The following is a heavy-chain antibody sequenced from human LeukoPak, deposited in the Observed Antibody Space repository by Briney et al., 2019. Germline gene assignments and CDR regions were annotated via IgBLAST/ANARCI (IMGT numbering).Heavy chain of an antibody. CDR3: ARGRDSAMVTN. Sequence: SETLSLTCSVSGDSISSNYWSWIRQPPGKGLEWIGYIFNSGXTSXNXSLKSRVTISIDTSKNQFSLKLSSVTAADTAVYYCARGRDSAMVTNWGQGTLVTVSS. J-gene: IGHJ4*02. V-gene: IGHV4-59*01. CDR2: IFNSGXT. D-gene: IGHD5-18*01. CDR1: GDSISSNY.